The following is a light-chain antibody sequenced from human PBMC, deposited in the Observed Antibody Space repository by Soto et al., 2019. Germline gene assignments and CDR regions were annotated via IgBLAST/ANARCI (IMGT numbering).Light chain of an antibody. CDR3: QQLNSYPPWT. V-gene: IGKV1-9*01. CDR1: QGISSY. J-gene: IGKJ1*01. Sequence: IQLTQSPSSLSASVGDRVTITCRASQGISSYLAWYQQKPGKAPKLLIYAASTLQSGVPSRFSGSGYVTDFTLTISSLQPEDFATYYCQQLNSYPPWTFGQGTKVEIK. CDR2: AAS.